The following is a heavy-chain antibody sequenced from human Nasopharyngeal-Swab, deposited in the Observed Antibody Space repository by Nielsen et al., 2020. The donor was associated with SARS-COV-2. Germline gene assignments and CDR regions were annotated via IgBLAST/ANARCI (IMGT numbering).Heavy chain of an antibody. J-gene: IGHJ4*02. CDR3: VKQAQQYSGTYFDY. D-gene: IGHD1-26*01. CDR1: GFTFNNCA. Sequence: GESLKISCAASGFTFNNCAMSWVRQAPGKWLEWVSAISGSGFDTYYADSVKGRFTISRDNSKNTLYLQMDSLRAEETALYYCVKQAQQYSGTYFDYWGQGTLVTVSS. V-gene: IGHV3-23*01. CDR2: ISGSGFDT.